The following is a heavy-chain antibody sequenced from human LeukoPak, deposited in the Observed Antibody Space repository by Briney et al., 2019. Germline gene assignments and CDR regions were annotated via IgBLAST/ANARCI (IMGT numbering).Heavy chain of an antibody. CDR2: IYPGDSDT. V-gene: IGHV5-51*01. J-gene: IGHJ4*02. Sequence: GESLKISCKGSGFSFTSYWIGWVRQKPGKGLEWMGIIYPGDSDTRYSPSFQGQVTISADKSINTAYLQWSSLKASDTAMYYCARRGGYCSSTSCYGTDYWGQGTLVTVSS. D-gene: IGHD2-2*01. CDR1: GFSFTSYW. CDR3: ARRGGYCSSTSCYGTDY.